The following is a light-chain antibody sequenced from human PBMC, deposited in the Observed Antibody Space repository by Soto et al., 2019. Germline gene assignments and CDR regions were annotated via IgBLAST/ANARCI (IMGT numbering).Light chain of an antibody. CDR3: AAWDGSLNVVL. CDR1: SSNIGTNT. Sequence: QSVLTQPPSASRTPGQRVTISCSGSSSNIGTNTVNWYQQFPRSAPKLLMYSTNQRPSGVPDRFSGSKSGTSASLAISGLQSEDEADYYCAAWDGSLNVVLFGGGTKLTVL. J-gene: IGLJ3*02. V-gene: IGLV1-44*01. CDR2: STN.